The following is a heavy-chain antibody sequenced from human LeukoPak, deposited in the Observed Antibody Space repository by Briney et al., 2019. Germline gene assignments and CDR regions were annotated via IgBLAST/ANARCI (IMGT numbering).Heavy chain of an antibody. J-gene: IGHJ4*02. CDR3: ASLIAVAGTRDY. CDR1: GYTFTSYD. V-gene: IGHV1-8*01. CDR2: MNPNSGNT. D-gene: IGHD6-19*01. Sequence: ASVKVSCKASGYTFTSYDINWVRQATGQGLEWMGWMNPNSGNTGYAQKFQGRVTMIRNTSISTAYMELSSLRSEDTAVYYCASLIAVAGTRDYWGQGTLVTVSS.